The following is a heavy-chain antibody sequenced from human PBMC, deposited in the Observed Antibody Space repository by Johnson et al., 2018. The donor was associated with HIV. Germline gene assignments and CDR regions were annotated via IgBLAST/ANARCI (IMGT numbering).Heavy chain of an antibody. CDR2: IDWIVGSS. V-gene: IGHV3-20*04. CDR1: GFTFDDYG. J-gene: IGHJ3*02. D-gene: IGHD6-13*01. CDR3: ARGAYSSSWHASDASDI. Sequence: VQLVESGGGVVRPGGSLRLSCAASGFTFDDYGMTWVRQAPGKGLEWVSGIDWIVGSSGYADSVKGRFSISRDNGKNSLYLQMNSLRAEDTALYYCARGAYSSSWHASDASDIWGQGTMVTVSS.